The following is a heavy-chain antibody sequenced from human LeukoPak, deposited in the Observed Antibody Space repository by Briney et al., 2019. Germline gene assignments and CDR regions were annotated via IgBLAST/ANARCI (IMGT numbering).Heavy chain of an antibody. CDR2: ISSSSSYI. D-gene: IGHD3-9*01. V-gene: IGHV3-21*01. CDR3: ARGDDILTGYYGY. CDR1: GFTFSSYS. J-gene: IGHJ4*02. Sequence: GGSLRLSCAASGFTFSSYSMNWVRQAPGKGLEWVSSISSSSSYIYYADSVKGRFTISRDNAKNSLYLQMNSLRAEDTAVYYCARGDDILTGYYGYWGQGTLVTVSS.